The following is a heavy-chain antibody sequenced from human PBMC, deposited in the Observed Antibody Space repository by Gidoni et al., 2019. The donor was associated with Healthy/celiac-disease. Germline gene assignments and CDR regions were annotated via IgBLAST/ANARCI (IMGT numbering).Heavy chain of an antibody. CDR1: GYTFTGYY. J-gene: IGHJ6*02. CDR2: INPNSGGT. D-gene: IGHD3-10*01. V-gene: IGHV1-2*02. Sequence: QVQLVQSGAEVKKPGASVKVSCKASGYTFTGYYMHWWRQAPGQGLEWMGWINPNSGGTNYAQKFQGRVTMTRDTSISTAYMELSRLRSDDTAVYYCARDLLWFGELSPNYYYYGMDVWGQGTTVTVSS. CDR3: ARDLLWFGELSPNYYYYGMDV.